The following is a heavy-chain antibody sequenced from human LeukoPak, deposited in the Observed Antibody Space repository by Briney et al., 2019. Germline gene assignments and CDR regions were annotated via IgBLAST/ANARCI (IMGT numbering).Heavy chain of an antibody. D-gene: IGHD3-10*01. J-gene: IGHJ4*02. Sequence: PGGSLRLSCAASGFTFSSYAMHWVRQAPGKGLEYVSAISSNGGGTYYANSVKGRFTISRDNSKNTLYLQMGSLRAEDMAVYYCARDSRDYYGSGSYDYWGQGTLVTVSS. CDR3: ARDSRDYYGSGSYDY. CDR2: ISSNGGGT. V-gene: IGHV3-64*01. CDR1: GFTFSSYA.